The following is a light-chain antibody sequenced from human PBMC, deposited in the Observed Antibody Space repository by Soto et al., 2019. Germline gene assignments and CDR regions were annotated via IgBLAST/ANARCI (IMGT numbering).Light chain of an antibody. CDR3: ATWDSSLTAVV. Sequence: QSVLTQPPSVSAAPGQKVTISCSGSSSNIGNNYVSWYQQLPGTAPKLLIYDNNQRPSGIPDRFSGSKYGMSATLGITGLQTGDEADYYCATWDSSLTAVVFGGGTKLTVL. CDR2: DNN. V-gene: IGLV1-51*01. J-gene: IGLJ2*01. CDR1: SSNIGNNY.